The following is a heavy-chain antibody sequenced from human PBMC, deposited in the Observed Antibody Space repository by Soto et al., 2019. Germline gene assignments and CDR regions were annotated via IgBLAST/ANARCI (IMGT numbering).Heavy chain of an antibody. CDR2: ISYDGSNK. D-gene: IGHD2-15*01. J-gene: IGHJ4*02. CDR1: GFTFSSYA. V-gene: IGHV3-30-3*01. CDR3: ARDSCSGASCHTYYLDL. Sequence: QVQLVESGGGVVQPGRSLRLSCAASGFTFSSYAMHWVRQAPGKGLEWVAVISYDGSNKYYEDSVKGRFTISRDNSKNTLYVQMISPRAEDKAVYYCARDSCSGASCHTYYLDLWGQGNLVNLS.